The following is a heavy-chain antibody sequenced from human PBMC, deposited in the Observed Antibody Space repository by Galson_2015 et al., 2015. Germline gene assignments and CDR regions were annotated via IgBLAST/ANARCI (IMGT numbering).Heavy chain of an antibody. J-gene: IGHJ6*02. CDR1: GFTFSSYG. V-gene: IGHV3-33*01. D-gene: IGHD2-2*01. CDR3: ARDHEDNVVVPAANPGMDV. CDR2: IWYDGSNK. Sequence: SLRLSCAASGFTFSSYGMHWVRQAPGKGLEWVAVIWYDGSNKYYADSVKGRFTISRDNSKNTLYLQMNSLRAEDTAVYYCARDHEDNVVVPAANPGMDVWGQGTTVTVSS.